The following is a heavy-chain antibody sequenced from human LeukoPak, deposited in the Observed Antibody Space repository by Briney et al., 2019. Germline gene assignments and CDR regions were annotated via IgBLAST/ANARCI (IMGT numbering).Heavy chain of an antibody. D-gene: IGHD3-10*01. CDR1: GFTFSSYA. CDR3: ATPAMEYYDSGTYFDY. CDR2: ISGSGGST. V-gene: IGHV3-23*01. Sequence: WGYLRLSCAASGFTFSSYAMSWVRQAPGQGLEWVSVISGSGGSTYNADSVKGRFTISRDNSKNTLYLQMNSLRAEDTAVYFCATPAMEYYDSGTYFDYWGQGTLVTVSS. J-gene: IGHJ4*02.